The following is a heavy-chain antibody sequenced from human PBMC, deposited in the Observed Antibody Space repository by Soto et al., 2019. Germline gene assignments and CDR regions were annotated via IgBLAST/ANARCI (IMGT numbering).Heavy chain of an antibody. CDR2: INSDGSAT. D-gene: IGHD2-2*01. J-gene: IGHJ4*02. Sequence: EVQLVESGGGLVQPGGSLRLSCATSGFTFKSYWMHWVRQAPGKGLVWVSGINSDGSATIYADSVKGRFTISRDNAKNTPYLQMSSLRAEDTAVYYCARPRPPCGPTCYASPDFGGQGTLVTVSS. V-gene: IGHV3-74*01. CDR1: GFTFKSYW. CDR3: ARPRPPCGPTCYASPDF.